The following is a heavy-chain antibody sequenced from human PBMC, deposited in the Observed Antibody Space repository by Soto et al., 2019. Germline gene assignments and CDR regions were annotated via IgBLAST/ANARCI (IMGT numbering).Heavy chain of an antibody. D-gene: IGHD2-15*01. V-gene: IGHV1-18*04. CDR3: ARVYCSGGSCYGIDY. CDR2: ISAYNGNS. Sequence: ASVKVSCKASAYTFTSYGITWVRQAPGQGLEWVGWISAYNGNSNYAQKYEGRVTMTTDTSTSTAYMELSSLRSEDTAVYYCARVYCSGGSCYGIDYWGQGTLVTVSS. J-gene: IGHJ4*02. CDR1: AYTFTSYG.